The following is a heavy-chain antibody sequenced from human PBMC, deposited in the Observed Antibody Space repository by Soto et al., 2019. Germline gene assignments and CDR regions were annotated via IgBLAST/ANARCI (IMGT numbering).Heavy chain of an antibody. CDR1: GGSISSSSYY. CDR3: ARHTYYDFWSGLNWFDP. CDR2: IYYSGST. J-gene: IGHJ5*02. D-gene: IGHD3-3*01. V-gene: IGHV4-39*01. Sequence: QLQLQESGPGLVKPSETLSLTCTVSGGSISSSSYYWGWIRQPPGKGLEWIGSIYYSGSTYYNPSLKSRVTISVDTSKTQFSLKLSSVTAADTAVYYCARHTYYDFWSGLNWFDPWGQGTLVTVSS.